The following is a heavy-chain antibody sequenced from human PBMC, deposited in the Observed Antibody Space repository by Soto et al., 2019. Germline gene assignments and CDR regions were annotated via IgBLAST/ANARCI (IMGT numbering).Heavy chain of an antibody. J-gene: IGHJ6*02. Sequence: GGSLRLSCAASGFTVSSNYMSWVRQAPGKGLEWVSVIYSGGSTYYADSVKGRFTISRDNSKNTLYLQMNSLRAEDTAVYYCARDLILVVAATNSYCGLDVWGQGTTLTVSS. CDR3: ARDLILVVAATNSYCGLDV. CDR1: GFTVSSNY. D-gene: IGHD2-15*01. V-gene: IGHV3-53*01. CDR2: IYSGGST.